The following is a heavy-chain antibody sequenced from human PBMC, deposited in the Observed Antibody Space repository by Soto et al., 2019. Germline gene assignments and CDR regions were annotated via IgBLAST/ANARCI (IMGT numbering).Heavy chain of an antibody. Sequence: GASVKVSCNASGYTFTSYDINWVRQATGQGLEWMGWMSPNSGNTGYAQKFQGRVTMTRNTSISTAYMELSSLRSEDTAVYYCARIDILTGYSKRGYYYYYMDVWGKGTTVTVSS. J-gene: IGHJ6*03. D-gene: IGHD3-9*01. CDR1: GYTFTSYD. V-gene: IGHV1-8*01. CDR2: MSPNSGNT. CDR3: ARIDILTGYSKRGYYYYYMDV.